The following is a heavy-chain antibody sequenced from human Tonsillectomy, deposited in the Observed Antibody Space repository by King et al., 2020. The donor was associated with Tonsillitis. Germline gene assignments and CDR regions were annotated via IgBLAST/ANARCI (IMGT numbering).Heavy chain of an antibody. Sequence: VQLVESGAEVKKPGESVKISCKGAGYSFTNYWIGWVRQMPGKGLEWMGVIYPGDSETRYSPSFQGQVTISADKSIRIVYLQWSSLKASDTAMYYCARHEVVPPGGRPATFSFDIWGQGTMVTVPS. J-gene: IGHJ3*02. V-gene: IGHV5-51*01. CDR1: GYSFTNYW. D-gene: IGHD1-26*01. CDR2: IYPGDSET. CDR3: ARHEVVPPGGRPATFSFDI.